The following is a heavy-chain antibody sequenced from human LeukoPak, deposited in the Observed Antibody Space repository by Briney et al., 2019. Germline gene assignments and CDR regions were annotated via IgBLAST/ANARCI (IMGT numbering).Heavy chain of an antibody. Sequence: PGGSLRLSCAASGFTFNIYAMHWVRQAPGKGLEWVAVASYDASKRYYADSVKGRFTISRDNSKNRLYLQMNSLRADDTAVYYCARGNSDTSGYYYDGAFDIWGQGTMVTVSS. V-gene: IGHV3-30-3*01. CDR1: GFTFNIYA. J-gene: IGHJ3*02. D-gene: IGHD3-22*01. CDR2: ASYDASKR. CDR3: ARGNSDTSGYYYDGAFDI.